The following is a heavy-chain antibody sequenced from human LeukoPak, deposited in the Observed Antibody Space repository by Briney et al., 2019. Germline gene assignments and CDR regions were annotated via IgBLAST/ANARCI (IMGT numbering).Heavy chain of an antibody. D-gene: IGHD2-2*01. J-gene: IGHJ3*02. CDR2: MYYDGSP. Sequence: SETLSLTCTVSGVSISNDQYYWSWFRQRPGKGPEWIGYMYYDGSPHYNPSLKSRVTISFDTSKNQFSLRLTSVTAADTAVYYCATPFCGSISCLDVFDIWGQGTTVTVSS. CDR3: ATPFCGSISCLDVFDI. V-gene: IGHV4-31*03. CDR1: GVSISNDQYY.